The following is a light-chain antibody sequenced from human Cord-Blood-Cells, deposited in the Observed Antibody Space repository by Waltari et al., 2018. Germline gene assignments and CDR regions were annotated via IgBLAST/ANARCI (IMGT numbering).Light chain of an antibody. CDR1: KLGDQY. J-gene: IGLJ2*01. CDR2: QDS. V-gene: IGLV3-1*01. Sequence: SYELTQPPSVSVSPGHTASITCSGDKLGDQYACWYQPKPGQSPVLVIYQDSKRPSGIPERFSGSNSGNTATLTISGTQAMDEADYYCQAWDSSTVVFGGGTKLTVL. CDR3: QAWDSSTVV.